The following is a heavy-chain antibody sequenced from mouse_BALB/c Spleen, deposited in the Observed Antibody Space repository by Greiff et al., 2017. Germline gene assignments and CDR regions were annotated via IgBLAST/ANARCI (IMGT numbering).Heavy chain of an antibody. Sequence: QVQLQQSGPGLVAPSQSLSITCTVSGFSLTSYGVHWVRQPPGKGLEWLGVIWAGGSTNYNSALMSRLSISKDNSKSQVFLKMNSLQTDDTAMYYCARALYGNYPYYAMDYWGQGTSVTVSS. J-gene: IGHJ4*01. D-gene: IGHD2-1*01. CDR3: ARALYGNYPYYAMDY. V-gene: IGHV2-9*02. CDR2: IWAGGST. CDR1: GFSLTSYG.